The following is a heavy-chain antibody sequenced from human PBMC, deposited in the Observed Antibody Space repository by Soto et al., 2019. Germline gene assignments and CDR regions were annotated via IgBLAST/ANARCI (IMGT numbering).Heavy chain of an antibody. CDR1: GGSISSGGYS. Sequence: PSETLSLTCTVSGGSISSGGYSWSWIRQPPGKGLEWIGYIYHSVSTYYNPSLKSRVTISVDRSKNQFSLKLSSVTAADTAMYYCATRGNGYVPWYWGQGTLVTVSS. CDR3: ATRGNGYVPWY. D-gene: IGHD5-12*01. CDR2: IYHSVST. V-gene: IGHV4-30-2*01. J-gene: IGHJ4*02.